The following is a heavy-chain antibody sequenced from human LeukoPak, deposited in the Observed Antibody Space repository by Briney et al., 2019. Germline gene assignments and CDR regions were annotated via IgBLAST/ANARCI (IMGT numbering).Heavy chain of an antibody. Sequence: PXKGLEWMGEINHSGSTNYNPSLKSGVTISVDKWKNHFSLKLSSVTAADTAVYYCAGAGRITMIVVVKEYAFDIWGQGTMVTVSS. CDR2: INHSGST. V-gene: IGHV4-34*01. CDR3: AGAGRITMIVVVKEYAFDI. J-gene: IGHJ3*02. D-gene: IGHD3-22*01.